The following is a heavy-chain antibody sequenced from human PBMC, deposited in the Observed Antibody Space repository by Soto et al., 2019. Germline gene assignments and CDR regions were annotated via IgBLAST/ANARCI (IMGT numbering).Heavy chain of an antibody. CDR3: ARAHDYGDTGRWLDP. D-gene: IGHD4-17*01. J-gene: IGHJ5*02. CDR2: MNPNSGNT. CDR1: GYTFTHYD. V-gene: IGHV1-8*01. Sequence: QVQLLQSGAEGKKPGASVKVSCKASGYTFTHYDINWVRQAPGHGLEWMGWMNPNSGNTAYAQKFQGRVTMTRNTSINTSYLEVRSLKSEDTATYYCARAHDYGDTGRWLDPWGQGPLVTVSS.